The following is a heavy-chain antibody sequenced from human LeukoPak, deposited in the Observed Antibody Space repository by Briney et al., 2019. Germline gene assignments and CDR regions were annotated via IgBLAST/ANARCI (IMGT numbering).Heavy chain of an antibody. CDR2: IYSGDSDT. J-gene: IGHJ4*02. D-gene: IGHD5-12*01. Sequence: GASLQIFCRASGNGFITNWIGWGRQLPGKGREGRGVIYSGDSDTRYNPSFQGQVTISPDKSISTASLQWSSLKASDSAMYYCGRGGYSGYEFDCWGQGTLVTVSS. CDR1: GNGFITNW. V-gene: IGHV5-51*01. CDR3: GRGGYSGYEFDC.